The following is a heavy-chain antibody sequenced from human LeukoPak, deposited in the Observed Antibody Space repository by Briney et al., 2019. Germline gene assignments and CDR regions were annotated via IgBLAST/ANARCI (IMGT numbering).Heavy chain of an antibody. CDR1: GYTFTGYY. Sequence: ASVKVSCKASGYTFTGYYMHWVRQAPGQGLEWMGWINPNSGGTNYAQKFQGRVTMTRDTSIGTTYMELSRLRSDDTAVYYCASLIRAVTYFDYWGQGTLVTVSS. CDR3: ASLIRAVTYFDY. J-gene: IGHJ4*02. CDR2: INPNSGGT. D-gene: IGHD4-17*01. V-gene: IGHV1-2*02.